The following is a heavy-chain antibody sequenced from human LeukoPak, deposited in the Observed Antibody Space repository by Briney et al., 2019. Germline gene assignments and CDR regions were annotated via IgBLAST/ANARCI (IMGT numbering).Heavy chain of an antibody. Sequence: PGGSLRLSCAASGFTFSDYYMSWIRQAPGKGLEWVSYISSSGSTIYYADSVKGRFTISRDNAKNSLYLQMNSLRAEDTAVYYCAKARGHYDSSGYYDYWGQGTLVTVSS. J-gene: IGHJ4*02. CDR2: ISSSGSTI. V-gene: IGHV3-11*04. CDR1: GFTFSDYY. D-gene: IGHD3-22*01. CDR3: AKARGHYDSSGYYDY.